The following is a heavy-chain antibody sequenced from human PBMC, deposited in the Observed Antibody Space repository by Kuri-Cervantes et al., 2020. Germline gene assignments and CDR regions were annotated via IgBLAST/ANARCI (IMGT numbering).Heavy chain of an antibody. CDR3: ARSLSGSSYYYYYGMDV. CDR2: IDWDDDK. CDR1: GFSLSTSGMC. D-gene: IGHD1-26*01. V-gene: IGHV2-70*11. Sequence: SGPTLVKPTQTLTLTCTFSGFSLSTSGMCVSWIRQPPGKALEWLARIDWDDDKYYSTSLKTRLTISKDTSKNQVVLTMTSMDPVDTATYYCARSLSGSSYYYYYGMDVWGQGTTVTVSS. J-gene: IGHJ6*02.